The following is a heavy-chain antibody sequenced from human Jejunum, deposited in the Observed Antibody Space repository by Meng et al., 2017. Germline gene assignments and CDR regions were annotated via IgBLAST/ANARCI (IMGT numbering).Heavy chain of an antibody. Sequence: QVQLWESGPGLVTPLGTQSLTCVFSGGSIPTDWWNWVCQPPGKGLEWIGEIWHSGASNYNPSLRSRITISVDKSKNQLSLELASLTAADTAVYYCARGATGTRPFDYWGQGTLVTVSS. D-gene: IGHD5-12*01. CDR3: ARGATGTRPFDY. CDR1: GGSIPTDW. J-gene: IGHJ4*02. CDR2: IWHSGAS. V-gene: IGHV4-4*02.